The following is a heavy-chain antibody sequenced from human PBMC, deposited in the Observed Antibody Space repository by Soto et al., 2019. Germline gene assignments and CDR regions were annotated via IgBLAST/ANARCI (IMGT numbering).Heavy chain of an antibody. V-gene: IGHV3-7*01. J-gene: IGHJ4*02. CDR3: VRVREQCDGGSCYPFDS. CDR2: IKQDGSEK. CDR1: GFIFSNYW. D-gene: IGHD2-15*01. Sequence: EVQLVESGGGLVQPGGSLKLSCAASGFIFSNYWMTWVRQVPGKGLEWVANIKQDGSEKYYVDSMEGRFTIPRDNAKNYLYLQMNSLIAEDTAVYYCVRVREQCDGGSCYPFDSWGQGTLVTVSS.